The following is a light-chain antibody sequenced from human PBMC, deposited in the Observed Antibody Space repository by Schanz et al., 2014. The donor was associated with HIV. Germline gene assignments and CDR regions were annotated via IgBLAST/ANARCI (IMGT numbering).Light chain of an antibody. CDR2: ATS. V-gene: IGKV3-20*01. J-gene: IGKJ2*01. Sequence: ETVLTQSPGRLSLSPGERATLSCRASQSVGCSQLAWFQHKRGQAPRLLIYATSFRAAGIPDRFSGSGSETDFTLTISRLEPEDFAVYYCQQYGNSLLYTFGQGTKLEIK. CDR3: QQYGNSLLYT. CDR1: QSVGCSQ.